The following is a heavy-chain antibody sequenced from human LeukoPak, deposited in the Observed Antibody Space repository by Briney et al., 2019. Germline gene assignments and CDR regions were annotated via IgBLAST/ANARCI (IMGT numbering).Heavy chain of an antibody. CDR3: AKDYYGSGSPTINGMDV. D-gene: IGHD3-10*01. CDR2: ISGSGGST. J-gene: IGHJ6*02. Sequence: PGGSLRLSWAASGFTFSSYAMSWVRQAPGKGLEWVSAISGSGGSTYYADSVKGRFTISRDDSKNTLYLQMNSLRAEDTAVYYCAKDYYGSGSPTINGMDVWGQGTTVTVSS. CDR1: GFTFSSYA. V-gene: IGHV3-23*01.